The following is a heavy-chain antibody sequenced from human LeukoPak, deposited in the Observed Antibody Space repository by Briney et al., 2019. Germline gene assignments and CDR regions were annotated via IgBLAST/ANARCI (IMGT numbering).Heavy chain of an antibody. CDR3: AGVNIGSYAFDI. D-gene: IGHD5-12*01. CDR2: IYHSGST. J-gene: IGHJ3*02. CDR1: GGSISSSNW. V-gene: IGHV4-4*02. Sequence: SETLSLTCAVSGGSISSSNWWSWVRQPPGKGLEWIGEIYHSGSTNYNPSLKSRVTISVDKSKNQFSLKLSSVTAADTAVYYCAGVNIGSYAFDIWGQGTMVTVSS.